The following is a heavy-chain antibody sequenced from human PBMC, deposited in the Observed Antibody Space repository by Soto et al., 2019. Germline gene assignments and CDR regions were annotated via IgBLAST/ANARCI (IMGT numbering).Heavy chain of an antibody. CDR3: ARRSPGGYYHYFDY. Sequence: ASVKVSCKASGYTFTSYAMHWVRQAPGQRLEWMGWINAGNGSTKYSQKFQGRVTITRDTSASTAYMELSSLRSEDTAVDYCARRSPGGYYHYFDYWGQGTLVTVSS. CDR2: INAGNGST. J-gene: IGHJ4*02. V-gene: IGHV1-3*01. CDR1: GYTFTSYA. D-gene: IGHD3-22*01.